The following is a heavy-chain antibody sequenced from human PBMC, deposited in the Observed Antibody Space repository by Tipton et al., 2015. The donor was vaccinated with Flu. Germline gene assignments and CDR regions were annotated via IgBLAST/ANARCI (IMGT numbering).Heavy chain of an antibody. CDR3: ARGPGNHYYYGMDV. CDR1: GFTFSSYG. CDR2: IWYDGSNK. J-gene: IGHJ6*02. V-gene: IGHV3-33*01. Sequence: SLRLSCAASGFTFSSYGMHWARQAPGKGLEWVAVIWYDGSNKYYADSVKGRFTISRDNSKNTLYLQMNSLRAEDTAVYYCARGPGNHYYYGMDVWGQGTTVTVSS.